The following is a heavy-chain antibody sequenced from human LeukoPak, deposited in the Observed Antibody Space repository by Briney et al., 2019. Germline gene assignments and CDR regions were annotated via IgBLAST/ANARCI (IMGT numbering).Heavy chain of an antibody. V-gene: IGHV3-11*01. CDR1: GFTFSDYY. CDR3: ARKVYHRFDY. Sequence: GGSLRLSCAASGFTFSDYYMSWIRQAPGKGLEWVSYISSSGSTIYYADSVRGRFTISRDNSKNTLYLQMNSLRADDTAVYYCARKVYHRFDYWGQGTLVTVSS. J-gene: IGHJ4*02. CDR2: ISSSGSTI. D-gene: IGHD2-2*01.